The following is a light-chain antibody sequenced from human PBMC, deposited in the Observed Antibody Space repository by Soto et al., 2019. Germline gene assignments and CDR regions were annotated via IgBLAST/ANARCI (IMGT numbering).Light chain of an antibody. CDR1: QSLDSY. CDR3: HQRRNWPFT. J-gene: IGKJ4*01. Sequence: ENVLTQSPATLSLSPGERATLSCRASQSLDSYLAWYQQKPGQPPRLLIYDASSRATGIPARFSGSGSGTDFLLTFSSLDSEDFAFYSFHQRRNWPFTFGGGTKVVIK. CDR2: DAS. V-gene: IGKV3-11*01.